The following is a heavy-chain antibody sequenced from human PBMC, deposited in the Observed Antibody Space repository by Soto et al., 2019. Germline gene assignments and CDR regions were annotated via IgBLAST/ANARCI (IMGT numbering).Heavy chain of an antibody. CDR2: IKSKTDGGTT. J-gene: IGHJ6*02. CDR1: GFTFSNAW. Sequence: GGSLRFSCAASGFTFSNAWMNWARQAPGKGLEWVGRIKSKTDGGTTDYAAPVKGRFTISRDDSKNTLYLQMNSLKTEDTAVYYCTTEVVVVPAAGGQANYYYYGMDVWGQGTTVTVSS. D-gene: IGHD2-2*01. CDR3: TTEVVVVPAAGGQANYYYYGMDV. V-gene: IGHV3-15*07.